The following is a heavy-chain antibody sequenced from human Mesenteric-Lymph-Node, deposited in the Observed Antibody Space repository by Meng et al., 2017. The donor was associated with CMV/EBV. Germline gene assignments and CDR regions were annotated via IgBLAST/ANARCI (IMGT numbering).Heavy chain of an antibody. V-gene: IGHV1-8*01. J-gene: IGHJ4*02. CDR1: GYTFTDLD. CDR3: ARGVAAGVDY. CDR2: MSPTSGNA. Sequence: SCQTSGYTFTDLDINWVRQATGQGFEWMGWMSPTSGNAGYARKFQGRVIMTRDTSIATAYMELSSLRSDDTAVYYCARGVAAGVDYWGQGTLVTVSS. D-gene: IGHD6-13*01.